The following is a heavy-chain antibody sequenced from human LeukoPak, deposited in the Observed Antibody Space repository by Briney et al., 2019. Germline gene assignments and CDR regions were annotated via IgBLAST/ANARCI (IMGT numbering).Heavy chain of an antibody. CDR2: ISTYRGNT. CDR1: GYTYPTYG. D-gene: IGHD5/OR15-5a*01. V-gene: IGHV1-18*01. CDR3: PSAMSSGRFYLY. J-gene: IGHJ4*02. Sequence: ASVNDSFMASGYTYPTYGMNWVRQAPGQGLEWMGWISTYRGNTNYAQKLQGRVTMTTDTSTSTAYMELRSLTSDHTAVYYFPSAMSSGRFYLYWGEEPVVTVSS.